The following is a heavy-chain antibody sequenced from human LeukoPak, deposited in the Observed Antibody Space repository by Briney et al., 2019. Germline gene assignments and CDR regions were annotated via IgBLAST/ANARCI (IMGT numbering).Heavy chain of an antibody. CDR2: IWNDGSNK. V-gene: IGHV3-33*06. CDR3: AKGEADDSSADDAFDI. CDR1: GFTFSSYG. J-gene: IGHJ3*02. Sequence: PGGSLRLSCAASGFTFSSYGMHWVRQAPGKGLEWVAVIWNDGSNKYYADSVKGRFTISRDNSKNTLYLQMNSLRAEDTAVYYCAKGEADDSSADDAFDIWGQGTMVTVSS. D-gene: IGHD3-22*01.